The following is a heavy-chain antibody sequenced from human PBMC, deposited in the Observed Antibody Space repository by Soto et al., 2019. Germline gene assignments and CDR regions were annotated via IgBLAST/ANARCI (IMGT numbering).Heavy chain of an antibody. CDR1: GGSISSGGYY. V-gene: IGHV4-31*03. J-gene: IGHJ4*02. CDR2: IYYSGST. CDR3: ARAQRLLLNFDY. Sequence: TLSLTCTVSGGSISSGGYYWSWIRQHPGKGLEWIGYIYYSGSTYYNPSLKSRVTISVDTSKNQFSLKLSSVTAADTAVYYCARAQRLLLNFDYWGQGTLVTVSS. D-gene: IGHD3-22*01.